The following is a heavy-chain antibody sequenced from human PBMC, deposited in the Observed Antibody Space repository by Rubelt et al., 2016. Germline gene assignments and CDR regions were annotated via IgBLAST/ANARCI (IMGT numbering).Heavy chain of an antibody. Sequence: QVQLQESGPGLVKPSETLSLPCSVSGASMSSNYWNWVRQAPGKGLEWIAYNSYNWSNNYSPPLTSTDTMSVATSKNHISLKLCSGTAADTAAYCCARHHRRACGGDCYAFDIWGQGTMVTVAS. CDR3: ARHHRRACGGDCYAFDI. CDR1: GASMSSNY. D-gene: IGHD2-21*02. V-gene: IGHV4-59*08. J-gene: IGHJ3*02. CDR2: NSYNWSN.